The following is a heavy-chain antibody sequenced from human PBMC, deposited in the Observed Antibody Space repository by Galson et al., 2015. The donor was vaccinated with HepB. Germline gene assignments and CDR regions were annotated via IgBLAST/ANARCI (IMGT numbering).Heavy chain of an antibody. J-gene: IGHJ1*01. CDR3: VRTYDSSWHRYLKF. CDR2: IRSSSSYT. Sequence: SLRLSCAASGFTFSSYSMNWVRQAPGKGLEWVSSIRSSSSYTYYADSVKGRFTISRDNAKNSLYLQMNSLRAEDTGVYYCVRTYDSSWHRYLKFWGQGTQVTVSS. V-gene: IGHV3-21*01. CDR1: GFTFSSYS. D-gene: IGHD6-13*01.